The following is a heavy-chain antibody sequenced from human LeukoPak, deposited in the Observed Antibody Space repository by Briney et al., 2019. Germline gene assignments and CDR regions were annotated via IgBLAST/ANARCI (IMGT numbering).Heavy chain of an antibody. CDR1: EYTLTKLS. D-gene: IGHD6-19*01. Sequence: ASVKVSCKVSEYTLTKLSMHWVRQAPGKGLEWMGGFDPEDGETIYAQKFQGRVTMTEDTSTDTAYMELSSLRSEDTAVYYCSTEIPVAGTNYLDYWGQGTLVTVSS. J-gene: IGHJ4*02. CDR2: FDPEDGET. V-gene: IGHV1-24*01. CDR3: STEIPVAGTNYLDY.